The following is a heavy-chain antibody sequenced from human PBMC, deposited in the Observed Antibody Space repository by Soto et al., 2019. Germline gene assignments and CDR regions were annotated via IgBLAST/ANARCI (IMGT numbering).Heavy chain of an antibody. D-gene: IGHD2-8*02. V-gene: IGHV3-15*01. CDR3: TTDGGVSAYPLFWA. CDR1: GLTFSKAW. Sequence: GSLRLSCAASGLTFSKAWMSWARQAPGKGLEWVARLKSKSDGGTSDYAAHVKGRFTISRDDSKNTLYLEMNSLKTEDTAVYHCTTDGGVSAYPLFWAWGQGTLVTVSS. CDR2: LKSKSDGGTS. J-gene: IGHJ5*02.